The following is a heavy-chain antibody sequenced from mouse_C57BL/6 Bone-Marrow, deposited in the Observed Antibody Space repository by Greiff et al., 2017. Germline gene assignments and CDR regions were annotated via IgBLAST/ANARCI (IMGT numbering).Heavy chain of an antibody. Sequence: QVQLQQPGAELVKPGASVKLSCKASGYTFTSYWMHWVKQRPGQGLEWIGMIHTNSGSTNYNEKFKSKATLTVDKSSSTAYMQLSSLTSEDSAVYYCARSLWVTTPFAYWGQGTLVTVSA. J-gene: IGHJ3*01. V-gene: IGHV1-64*01. D-gene: IGHD2-1*01. CDR3: ARSLWVTTPFAY. CDR1: GYTFTSYW. CDR2: IHTNSGST.